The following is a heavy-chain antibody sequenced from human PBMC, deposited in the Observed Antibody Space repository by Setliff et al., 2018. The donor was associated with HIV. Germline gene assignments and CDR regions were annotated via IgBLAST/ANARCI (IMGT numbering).Heavy chain of an antibody. D-gene: IGHD6-19*01. Sequence: ASVKVSCKASGYTFTSYYMHWVRQAPGQGLEWMGIINPSGGSTSYAQKFQGRVTMTRDTSTSTVYMELSSLRSEDTAVYYCANGYSSGWYLVTAFDIWGQGTMVTVSS. CDR1: GYTFTSYY. CDR2: INPSGGST. CDR3: ANGYSSGWYLVTAFDI. V-gene: IGHV1-46*01. J-gene: IGHJ3*02.